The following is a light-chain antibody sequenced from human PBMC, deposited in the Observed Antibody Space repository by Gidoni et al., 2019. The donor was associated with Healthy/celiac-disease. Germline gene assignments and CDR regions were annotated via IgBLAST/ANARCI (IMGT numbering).Light chain of an antibody. CDR1: QSISSY. CDR3: QQSYSTPRT. J-gene: IGKJ1*01. V-gene: IGKV1-39*01. CDR2: AAS. Sequence: DTQMTQSPSSLSASVGDRVTITCRASQSISSYLDWYQQKPGQAPKLLIYAASSLPSGVPSRFSGSGSGTDFTLTISRLQPEDFATYYCQQSYSTPRTFGQGTKVEIK.